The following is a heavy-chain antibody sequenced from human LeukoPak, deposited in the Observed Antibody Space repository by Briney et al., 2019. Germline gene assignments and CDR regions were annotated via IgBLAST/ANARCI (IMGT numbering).Heavy chain of an antibody. CDR1: GGTFSSYA. Sequence: ASVKLSCNTSGGTFSSYAIRWVRQAPGQGLEWMGAIIPIFGTANYAQKFQGRVTITADESTSNAYMDLSSLRSEDTAVYYCARKAGSTGYYIFDYWGQGTLVTVSS. CDR2: IIPIFGTA. V-gene: IGHV1-69*13. CDR3: ARKAGSTGYYIFDY. J-gene: IGHJ4*02. D-gene: IGHD3-9*01.